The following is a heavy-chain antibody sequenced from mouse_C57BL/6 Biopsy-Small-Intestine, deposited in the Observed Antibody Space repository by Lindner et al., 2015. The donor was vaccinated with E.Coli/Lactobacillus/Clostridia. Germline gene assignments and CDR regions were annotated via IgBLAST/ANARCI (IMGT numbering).Heavy chain of an antibody. CDR2: ISPSDGKT. CDR3: ARGASGSPYGMDV. J-gene: IGHJ1*01. Sequence: SVKVSCKASGYIFSKYQYTWVRQAPGQGLEWMGWISPSDGKTNYAQNFLGGATMTTDTSTSTTDIELRSLRSDDTAVYYCARGASGSPYGMDVWGQGTTVSVSS. D-gene: IGHD1-1*01. CDR1: GYIFSKYQ. V-gene: IGHV1-59*01.